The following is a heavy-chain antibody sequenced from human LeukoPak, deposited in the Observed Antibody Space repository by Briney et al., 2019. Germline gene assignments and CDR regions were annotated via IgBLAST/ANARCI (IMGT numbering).Heavy chain of an antibody. CDR2: IHTSGNT. J-gene: IGHJ4*02. D-gene: IGHD6-6*01. CDR1: GGSISSGDYY. Sequence: SETLSLTCTVSGGSISSGDYYWSWIRQPAGKGLEWIGRIHTSGNTDYNPSLKSRVTMSVDTSKNQFSLKVRSVTAADTAVYYCAREGSATARPFVSNDYWGQGTLVTVSS. V-gene: IGHV4-61*02. CDR3: AREGSATARPFVSNDY.